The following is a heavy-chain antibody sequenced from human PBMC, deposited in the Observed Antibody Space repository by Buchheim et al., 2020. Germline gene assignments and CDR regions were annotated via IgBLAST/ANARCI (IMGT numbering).Heavy chain of an antibody. CDR2: ISGSGGST. J-gene: IGHJ4*02. D-gene: IGHD3-3*01. V-gene: IGHV3-23*01. CDR1: GFTFSSYA. Sequence: EVQLLESGGGLVQPGGSLRLSCAASGFTFSSYAMSWVRQAPGKGLEWVSAISGSGGSTYYADSVKGRFTISRDNSKNTLYLQMNSLRAEDTAVYYCAKDYTTYYDFWSGYSPSSLGPFDYWGQGTL. CDR3: AKDYTTYYDFWSGYSPSSLGPFDY.